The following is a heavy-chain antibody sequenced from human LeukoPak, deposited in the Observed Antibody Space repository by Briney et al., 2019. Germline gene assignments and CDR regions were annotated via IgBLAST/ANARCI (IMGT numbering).Heavy chain of an antibody. Sequence: PSETLSLPCTVSGGSISSSSYYWGWIRRPPGKGLEWIGCIYYSGSTYYNPSLKSRVTISVDTSKNQFSLKLSSVTAADTAVYYCARQRAFGELSKYYIDYWGQGTLVTVSS. CDR1: GGSISSSSYY. CDR2: IYYSGST. J-gene: IGHJ4*02. D-gene: IGHD3-10*01. V-gene: IGHV4-39*01. CDR3: ARQRAFGELSKYYIDY.